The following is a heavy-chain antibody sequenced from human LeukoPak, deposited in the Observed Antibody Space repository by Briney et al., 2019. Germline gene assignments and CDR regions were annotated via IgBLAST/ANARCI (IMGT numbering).Heavy chain of an antibody. CDR3: ARGGGLYFGDLFSAGYMDV. CDR1: GGSISSHY. D-gene: IGHD3-10*01. Sequence: SETLSLTCTVSGGSISSHYWTWIRQPPGKGLEWIGYVYSDGRTNFNPSLKSRVPLSIGTSKSQFSLRLTSGTAADAAVYYSARGGGLYFGDLFSAGYMDVWGKGTTVTVSS. J-gene: IGHJ6*03. V-gene: IGHV4-59*11. CDR2: VYSDGRT.